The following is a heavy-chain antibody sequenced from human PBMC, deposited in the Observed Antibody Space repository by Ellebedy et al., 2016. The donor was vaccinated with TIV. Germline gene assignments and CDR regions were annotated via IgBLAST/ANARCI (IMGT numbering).Heavy chain of an antibody. CDR2: IYHSGST. J-gene: IGHJ6*02. CDR1: GGSISSSNW. D-gene: IGHD2-15*01. V-gene: IGHV4-4*02. Sequence: SETLSLTXAVSGGSISSSNWWSWVRQPPGKGLEWFGEIYHSGSTNYNPSLKGRVTISVDKSKNQFSLKLSSVTAADTAGYYCARRPGGSRSLYYYYGMDGWGQGTTVTVSS. CDR3: ARRPGGSRSLYYYYGMDG.